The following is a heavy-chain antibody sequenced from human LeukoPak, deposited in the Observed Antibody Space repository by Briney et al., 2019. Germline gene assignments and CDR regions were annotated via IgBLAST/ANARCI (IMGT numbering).Heavy chain of an antibody. J-gene: IGHJ6*02. D-gene: IGHD1-1*01. CDR3: ASVLVLERWYYYGMDV. CDR2: ISSSSSYI. V-gene: IGHV3-21*01. Sequence: GGSLRLSCAASGFTFSSYSVNWVRQAPGKGLEWVSSISSSSSYIYYADSVKGRFIISRDNAKNSLYLQMNSLRAEDTAVYYCASVLVLERWYYYGMDVWGQGITVTVSS. CDR1: GFTFSSYS.